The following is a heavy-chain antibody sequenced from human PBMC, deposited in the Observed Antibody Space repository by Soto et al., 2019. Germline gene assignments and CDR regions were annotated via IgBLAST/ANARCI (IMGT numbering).Heavy chain of an antibody. CDR3: AREEYSSGWYHYNYYSYCMVV. D-gene: IGHD6-19*01. J-gene: IGHJ6*02. CDR1: GGTFSSYA. CDR2: IIPIFGTA. Sequence: SVKVSCKASGGTFSSYAISWVRQAPGQGLEWMGGIIPIFGTANYAQKFQGRVTITADESTSTAYMELSSLRSEDTAVYYCAREEYSSGWYHYNYYSYCMVVWGPGPLLTV. V-gene: IGHV1-69*13.